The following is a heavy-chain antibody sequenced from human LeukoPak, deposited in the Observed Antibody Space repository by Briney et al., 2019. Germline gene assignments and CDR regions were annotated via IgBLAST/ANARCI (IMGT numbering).Heavy chain of an antibody. V-gene: IGHV4-31*03. D-gene: IGHD2-15*01. CDR3: ARQGSVAATRGFFDY. J-gene: IGHJ4*02. CDR2: IYYSGST. CDR1: GGSISSGGYY. Sequence: SQTLSLTCTVSGGSISSGGYYWSWLRQHPGKGLEWIGYIYYSGSTYYNPSLKSRVTISVDTSKNQFSLKLSSVTAADTAVYYCARQGSVAATRGFFDYWGQGTLVTVSS.